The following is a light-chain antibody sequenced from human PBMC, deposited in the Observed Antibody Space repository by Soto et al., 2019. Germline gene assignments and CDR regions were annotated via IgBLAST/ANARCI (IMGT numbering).Light chain of an antibody. J-gene: IGKJ1*01. CDR1: QSISSR. V-gene: IGKV1-5*01. CDR3: QQYNSYSVT. Sequence: DIQMTQSPSTLSASVGDRVTITCRASQSISSRLAWYQQKPGKAPKFLVYDASNLESGVPSRFSGSGSGTEFTLTISSLQPDDFATYYCQQYNSYSVTCGQGTKGDIK. CDR2: DAS.